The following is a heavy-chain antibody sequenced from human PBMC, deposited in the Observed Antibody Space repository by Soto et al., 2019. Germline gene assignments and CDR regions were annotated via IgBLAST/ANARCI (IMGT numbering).Heavy chain of an antibody. D-gene: IGHD5-12*01. CDR1: GVSISSGGYY. J-gene: IGHJ6*03. Sequence: QVQLQESGPGLVNPSQTLSLTCTVSGVSISSGGYYWSWIRQHPGKGLEWIGYIYYSGGTYYNPSLKSRVTISVDTSENQFSLMLSSVPAADKAVYYCARTDSGYAAYMDVWGKGTTVTVSS. CDR2: IYYSGGT. CDR3: ARTDSGYAAYMDV. V-gene: IGHV4-31*03.